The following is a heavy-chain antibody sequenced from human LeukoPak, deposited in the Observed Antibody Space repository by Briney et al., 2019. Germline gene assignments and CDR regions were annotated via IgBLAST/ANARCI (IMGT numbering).Heavy chain of an antibody. D-gene: IGHD1-7*01. Sequence: GGSLRLSCAASGFTFSSYAMSWVRQAPGKGLEWVSAISGSGGSTYYADSVKGRFTISRDNSKNTLYLQMNGLRAEDTAVYYCAKFNWNYFYFDYWGQGTLVTVSS. J-gene: IGHJ4*02. CDR1: GFTFSSYA. CDR3: AKFNWNYFYFDY. V-gene: IGHV3-23*01. CDR2: ISGSGGST.